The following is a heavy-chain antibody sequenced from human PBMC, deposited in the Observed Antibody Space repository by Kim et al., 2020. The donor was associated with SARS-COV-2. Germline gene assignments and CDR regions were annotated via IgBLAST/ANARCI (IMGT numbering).Heavy chain of an antibody. CDR1: GFTFSSYS. V-gene: IGHV3-21*01. Sequence: GGSLRLSCAASGFTFSSYSMNWVRQAPGKGLEWVSSISSSSSSIYYADSVKGRFTISRDNAKNSLYLQMNSLRAEDTAVYYCARDRTCSGGSCCIDYWGQGTLVTVSS. D-gene: IGHD2-15*01. CDR2: ISSSSSSI. J-gene: IGHJ4*02. CDR3: ARDRTCSGGSCCIDY.